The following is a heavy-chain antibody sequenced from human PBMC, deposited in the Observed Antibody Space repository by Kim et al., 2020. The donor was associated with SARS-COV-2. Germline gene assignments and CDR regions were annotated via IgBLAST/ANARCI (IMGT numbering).Heavy chain of an antibody. CDR3: ARSGQVVPAASTD. V-gene: IGHV5-51*01. J-gene: IGHJ4*01. CDR1: GYTFSYFW. CDR2: IYPRDSET. D-gene: IGHD2-2*01. Sequence: GESLKISCQGSGYTFSYFWIAWFRQMPGKGLEYMGIIYPRDSETRYSPSFQAQATISVDKSISTAYLQWNTLKASDTANYSCARSGQVVPAASTDWGQGTLVTVSS.